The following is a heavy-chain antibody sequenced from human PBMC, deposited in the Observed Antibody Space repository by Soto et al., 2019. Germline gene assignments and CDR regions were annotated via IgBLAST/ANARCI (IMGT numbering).Heavy chain of an antibody. Sequence: PGWSLRLSCAASGFTFSSYAMSWVRQAPGKGLEWVSAISGSGGSTYYADSVKGRFTISRDNSKNTLYLQMNSLRAEDTAVYYCAKDSRIAYQLPAPYGMDVWGQGTTVTVSS. CDR2: ISGSGGST. V-gene: IGHV3-23*01. J-gene: IGHJ6*02. CDR3: AKDSRIAYQLPAPYGMDV. CDR1: GFTFSSYA. D-gene: IGHD2-2*01.